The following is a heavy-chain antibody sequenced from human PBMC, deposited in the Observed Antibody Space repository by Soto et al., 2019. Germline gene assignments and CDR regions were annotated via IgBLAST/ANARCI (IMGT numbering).Heavy chain of an antibody. V-gene: IGHV4-39*01. J-gene: IGHJ5*02. CDR3: ARRPDFRDHGWFDP. CDR1: GGSIISTFYY. D-gene: IGHD4-17*01. Sequence: SETLSLTCTVSGGSIISTFYYWGWLRQPPGRGLEWIANIHYRGETHYSPSLKSRVAISVDPSKSQFSLTLDSVTAADTAVYYCARRPDFRDHGWFDPWGQGILVTVSS. CDR2: IHYRGET.